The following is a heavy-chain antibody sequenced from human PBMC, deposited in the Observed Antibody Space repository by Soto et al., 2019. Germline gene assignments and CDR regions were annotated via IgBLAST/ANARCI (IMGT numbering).Heavy chain of an antibody. CDR2: IGAYNGNT. J-gene: IGHJ5*02. D-gene: IGHD6-19*01. Sequence: ASVKVSCTASCYTFTSYGISWVRQAPGQGLEWMGWIGAYNGNTNYAQKLQGRVTMTTDTSTSTAYMELRSLRSDDTPVPYCATVRHSSGWSRGWFDPWGQGTLVTV. CDR3: ATVRHSSGWSRGWFDP. V-gene: IGHV1-18*04. CDR1: CYTFTSYG.